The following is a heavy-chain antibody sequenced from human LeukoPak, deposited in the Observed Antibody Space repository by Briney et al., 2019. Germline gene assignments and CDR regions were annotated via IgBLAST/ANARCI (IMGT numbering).Heavy chain of an antibody. J-gene: IGHJ4*02. D-gene: IGHD5-12*01. V-gene: IGHV1-69*04. CDR2: IIPILGIT. Sequence: ASVKVSCKASGGTFSSYAISWVRQAPGQGLEWMGRIIPILGITNYAQKFQGRVTITADKSTSTAYMELSSLRSEDTAVYYCARDARGGYSGYAVDWWGQGTLVTVSS. CDR3: ARDARGGYSGYAVDW. CDR1: GGTFSSYA.